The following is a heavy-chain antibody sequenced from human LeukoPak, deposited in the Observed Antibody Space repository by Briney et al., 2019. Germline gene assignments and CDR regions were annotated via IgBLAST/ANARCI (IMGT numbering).Heavy chain of an antibody. Sequence: GGSLRLSCAASGFTFSSYSMNWVRQAPGKGLEWVSSISSSSSYIYYADSVKGRFTISRDNAKNSLYLQMNSLRAEDTAVYYCARDLTLWQQSPGRGQGTLVTVSS. V-gene: IGHV3-21*01. CDR2: ISSSSSYI. J-gene: IGHJ4*02. D-gene: IGHD6-13*01. CDR1: GFTFSSYS. CDR3: ARDLTLWQQSPG.